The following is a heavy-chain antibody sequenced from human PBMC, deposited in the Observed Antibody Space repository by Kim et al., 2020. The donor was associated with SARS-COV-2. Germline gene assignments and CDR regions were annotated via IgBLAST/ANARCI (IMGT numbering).Heavy chain of an antibody. J-gene: IGHJ5*02. V-gene: IGHV1-2*02. CDR2: AT. Sequence: ATRYAQKFKERGTMTRDTSSSTAYMELTRLTSDDTAFYYCARGGPAHEFDPWGQGTLVTVSS. CDR3: ARGGPAHEFDP.